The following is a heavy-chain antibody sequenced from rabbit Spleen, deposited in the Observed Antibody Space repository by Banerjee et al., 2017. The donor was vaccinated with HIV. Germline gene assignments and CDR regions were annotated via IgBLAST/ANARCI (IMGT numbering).Heavy chain of an antibody. J-gene: IGHJ2*01. CDR1: GFSLDSDYV. CDR2: IDTSDGDT. V-gene: IGHV1S45*01. D-gene: IGHD1-1*01. Sequence: QEHLVESGGGLVQPEGSLTLTCTASGFSLDSDYVICWVRQAPGKGLEWIACIDTSDGDTDYANWPKGRFTISKASSTTVTLQMTSLTAADTATYFCARNYVNTFDPWGPGTLVTVS. CDR3: ARNYVNTFDP.